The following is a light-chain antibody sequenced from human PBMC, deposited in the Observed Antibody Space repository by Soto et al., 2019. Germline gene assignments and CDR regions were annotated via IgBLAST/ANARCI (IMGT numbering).Light chain of an antibody. CDR1: SSDGGGYNY. CDR2: EVS. J-gene: IGLJ1*01. V-gene: IGLV2-8*01. Sequence: QSVLTQPPSASGSPGQSVTSSCTGTSSDGGGYNYVSWYQQHPGKAPKLMIYEVSERPSGVPDRFSGSKSSNTASLTVSGLQAEDGADYYCSSYAGSNNFVFGTGTKVTVL. CDR3: SSYAGSNNFV.